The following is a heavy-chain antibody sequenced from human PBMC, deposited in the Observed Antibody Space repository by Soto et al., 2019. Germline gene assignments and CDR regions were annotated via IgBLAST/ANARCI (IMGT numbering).Heavy chain of an antibody. D-gene: IGHD1-20*01. Sequence: GGSLRLSCEGSGFTFSNYYISWIRQAPGKGLEWISYISSSGTFSRYADSVKGRFSISRDNTKNLLYLQMNSLRAEDTAVYYCARSGDNYNRLDYWGQGTPVTVSS. CDR1: GFTFSNYY. J-gene: IGHJ4*02. V-gene: IGHV3-11*06. CDR3: ARSGDNYNRLDY. CDR2: ISSSGTFS.